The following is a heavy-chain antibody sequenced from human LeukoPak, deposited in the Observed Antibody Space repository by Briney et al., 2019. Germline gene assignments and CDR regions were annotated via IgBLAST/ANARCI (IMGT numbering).Heavy chain of an antibody. CDR1: GYTFTGYY. J-gene: IGHJ6*03. D-gene: IGHD3-10*01. V-gene: IGHV1-2*02. CDR3: AREAYDSGSFRTDYYYMDV. Sequence: GASVKVSCKASGYTFTGYYMHWVRQAPGQGLAWVGWISPNSGGTNYAQKFQGRVTMTRDTSISTAYMELSRLRSDDTAVYYCAREAYDSGSFRTDYYYMDVWGKGTTVTVSS. CDR2: ISPNSGGT.